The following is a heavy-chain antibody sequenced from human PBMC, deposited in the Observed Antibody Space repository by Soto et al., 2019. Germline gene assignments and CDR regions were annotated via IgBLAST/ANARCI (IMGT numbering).Heavy chain of an antibody. Sequence: SETLSLTCTVSGGSISSYYWSWIRQPPGKGLEWIGYIYYSGSTNYNPSLKSRVTISVDTSKNQFSLKLSSVTAADTAVYYCARQRGYYGSGTKGNWFDPWGQGTLVTVSS. V-gene: IGHV4-59*08. CDR3: ARQRGYYGSGTKGNWFDP. CDR2: IYYSGST. J-gene: IGHJ5*02. CDR1: GGSISSYY. D-gene: IGHD3-10*01.